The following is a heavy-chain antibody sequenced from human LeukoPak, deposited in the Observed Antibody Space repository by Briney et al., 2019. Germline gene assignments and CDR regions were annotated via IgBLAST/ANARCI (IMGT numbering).Heavy chain of an antibody. CDR1: GYTFTVYY. Sequence: ASVSVSSTASGYTFTVYYMHWVRQAPGQGGEWMGWINTNSSGTNYAQKFQGRVTITRDTSISTAYMELSRLRSDDTAVYYCARCFTLLRFLECEFDYWGQGTLVTVSS. J-gene: IGHJ4*02. CDR2: INTNSSGT. D-gene: IGHD3-3*01. CDR3: ARCFTLLRFLECEFDY. V-gene: IGHV1-2*02.